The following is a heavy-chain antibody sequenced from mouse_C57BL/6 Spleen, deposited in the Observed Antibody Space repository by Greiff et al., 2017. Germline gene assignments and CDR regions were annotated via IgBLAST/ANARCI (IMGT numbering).Heavy chain of an antibody. D-gene: IGHD1-1*01. V-gene: IGHV1-82*01. CDR2: IYPGDGDT. CDR3: ARGGFTTVVATDY. J-gene: IGHJ2*01. Sequence: QVQLQQSGPELVKPGASVKISCKASGYAFSSSWMNWVKQRPGKGLEWIGRIYPGDGDTNYNGKFKGKATLTADKSSSTAYMQLSSLTSEDSAVYFCARGGFTTVVATDYWGQGTTLTVSS. CDR1: GYAFSSSW.